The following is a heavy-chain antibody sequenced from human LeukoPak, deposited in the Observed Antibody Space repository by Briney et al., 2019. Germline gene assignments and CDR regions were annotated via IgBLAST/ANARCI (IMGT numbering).Heavy chain of an antibody. Sequence: SETLSLTCTVSGDSVSSSSYYWGWIRQPPGKGLEWIGSIYYSGSTYCNPSLKSRVTISVDTSKNQFSLKLSSVTAADTAVYYCGKGIAAAGSLGYFGYWGQGTLVTVSS. J-gene: IGHJ4*02. V-gene: IGHV4-39*01. CDR2: IYYSGST. D-gene: IGHD6-13*01. CDR1: GDSVSSSSYY. CDR3: GKGIAAAGSLGYFGY.